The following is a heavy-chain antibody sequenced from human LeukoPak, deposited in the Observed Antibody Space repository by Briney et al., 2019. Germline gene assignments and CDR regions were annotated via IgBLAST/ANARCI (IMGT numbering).Heavy chain of an antibody. V-gene: IGHV3-48*01. Sequence: GGSLRLSCAASGFTFSSYEMNWVRQAPGKGLEWVSYISSSSSTIYYADSVKGRFTISRDNAKNSLYLQMNSLGAEDTAVYYCAREAIVVVPAAMTHWFDPWGQGTLVTVSS. J-gene: IGHJ5*02. D-gene: IGHD2-2*01. CDR2: ISSSSSTI. CDR1: GFTFSSYE. CDR3: AREAIVVVPAAMTHWFDP.